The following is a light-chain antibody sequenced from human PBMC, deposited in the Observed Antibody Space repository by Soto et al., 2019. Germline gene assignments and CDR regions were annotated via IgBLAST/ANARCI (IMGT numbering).Light chain of an antibody. J-gene: IGLJ1*01. V-gene: IGLV2-14*03. CDR2: DVS. Sequence: QSALTQPASVSGSPGQSITISCTGTSSDVGGYNYVSWYQQHPGKAPKLIISDVSNRPSGVSNRFSGSKSGNTASLTISGLEAEDDTDYYCSSYTSTSPYVFGTGTKLTVL. CDR3: SSYTSTSPYV. CDR1: SSDVGGYNY.